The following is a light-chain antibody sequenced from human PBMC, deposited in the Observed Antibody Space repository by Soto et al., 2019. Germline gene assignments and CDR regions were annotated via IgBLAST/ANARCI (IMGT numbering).Light chain of an antibody. CDR1: SSNIGSST. CDR3: AAWDEALNGHV. Sequence: QSVLTQPPSASGTPGQRVTISCPGRSSNIGSSTVHWFQQLPGTAPKLLIHRSDQRPSGVPDRFSGSKSGTSASLAISGLQSEDEADYYCAAWDEALNGHVFGTGTKVTVL. J-gene: IGLJ1*01. V-gene: IGLV1-44*01. CDR2: RSD.